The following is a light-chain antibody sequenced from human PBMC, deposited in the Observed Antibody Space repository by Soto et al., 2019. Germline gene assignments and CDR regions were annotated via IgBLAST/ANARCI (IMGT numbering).Light chain of an antibody. V-gene: IGKV3-20*01. Sequence: IVMTQSPGTLSLSPGERATLSCRPSQSISNNFLAWYQQKRGQTPRXXIYVASSRATGIPDRFSGSGSGTEFTLTISRLEPEDFAVYFCQQYDTSTHTFGQGTKVDIK. J-gene: IGKJ2*01. CDR1: QSISNNF. CDR3: QQYDTSTHT. CDR2: VAS.